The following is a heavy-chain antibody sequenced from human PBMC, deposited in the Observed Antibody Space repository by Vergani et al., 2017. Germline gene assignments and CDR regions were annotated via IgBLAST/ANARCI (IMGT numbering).Heavy chain of an antibody. CDR2: INHSGST. CDR1: GGSFSGYY. D-gene: IGHD3-16*02. CDR3: AREGGLRVGELSLYSSFDY. J-gene: IGHJ4*02. V-gene: IGHV4-34*01. Sequence: QVQLQQWGAGLLKPSETLSLTCAVYGGSFSGYYWSWIRQPPGKGLEWIGEINHSGSTNYNPSLKSRVTISVDTSKNQFSLKLSSVTAADTAVYYCAREGGLRVGELSLYSSFDYWGQGTLVTVSS.